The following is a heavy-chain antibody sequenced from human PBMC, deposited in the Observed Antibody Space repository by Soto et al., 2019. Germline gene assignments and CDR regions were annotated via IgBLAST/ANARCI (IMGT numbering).Heavy chain of an antibody. D-gene: IGHD6-13*01. V-gene: IGHV4-61*01. CDR1: GGSVSSGSYY. CDR2: IYYSGST. CDR3: ARGRAAAGMSVNRFDP. J-gene: IGHJ5*02. Sequence: KPSETLSLTCSVSGGSVSSGSYYWSWIRQPPGKGLEWIGYIYYSGSTNYNPSLKSRVTISVDTSKNQFSLKLSSVTAADTAVYYWARGRAAAGMSVNRFDPWGQGTLVTVYS.